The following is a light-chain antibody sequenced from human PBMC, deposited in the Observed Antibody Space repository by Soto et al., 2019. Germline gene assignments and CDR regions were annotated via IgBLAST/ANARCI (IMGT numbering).Light chain of an antibody. CDR2: TAS. J-gene: IGKJ2*01. Sequence: DIQMTQFPSTLSASIGDRVTITCRASQSISTWLAWYQQKAGKAPKLLIYTASSLETGVPSRFSGSGSGTEFTLTISSLQHDDFATYYCQHYNRYSPYTFGHGTRLEIK. CDR3: QHYNRYSPYT. CDR1: QSISTW. V-gene: IGKV1-5*03.